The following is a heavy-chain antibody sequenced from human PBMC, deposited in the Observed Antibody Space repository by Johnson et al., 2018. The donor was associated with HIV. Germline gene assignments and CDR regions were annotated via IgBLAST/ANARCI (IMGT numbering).Heavy chain of an antibody. CDR1: GITVGTNY. CDR3: ARDSIPSPYDSSGYYDDAVDI. CDR2: ISGNGGTT. V-gene: IGHV3-11*04. D-gene: IGHD3-22*01. Sequence: QVQLVESGGGLVQPGGSLRLSCAASGITVGTNYMSWVRQAPGKGLEWVSSISGNGGTTYYADSVKGRFTISRDNAKNSLYLQMNSRRAEDTAVYYWARDSIPSPYDSSGYYDDAVDIWGQGTMVTVSS. J-gene: IGHJ3*02.